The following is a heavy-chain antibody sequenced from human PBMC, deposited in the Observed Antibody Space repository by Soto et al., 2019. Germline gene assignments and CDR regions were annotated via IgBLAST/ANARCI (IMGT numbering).Heavy chain of an antibody. CDR3: AKKNPHGDSNKAWLDP. V-gene: IGHV1-69*01. CDR1: GGTFVSSA. Sequence: QVQLLQSGAELREPGSSVRVSCTPSGGTFVSSAFAWVRQAPGGKIEWMGGIIPILGSTKYAEKFLGRLTIRVDDSSRTAYLEMRSLTFDDTAVYFCAKKNPHGDSNKAWLDPWGQGTLVTVST. J-gene: IGHJ5*02. CDR2: IIPILGST. D-gene: IGHD2-8*01.